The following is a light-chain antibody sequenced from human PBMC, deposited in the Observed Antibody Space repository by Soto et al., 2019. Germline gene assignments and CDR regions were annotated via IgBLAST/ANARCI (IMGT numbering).Light chain of an antibody. V-gene: IGKV3-15*01. Sequence: IVMTQSPVTLSVSPGQRATLSCRASQSVSGDFAWYQQKAGQPPKLLIYGATTRATGIPARFSGSGSGTEFTLTISSLQSEDFAVYYGQQYKKWPLTFGGGTTVEN. CDR3: QQYKKWPLT. CDR1: QSVSGD. J-gene: IGKJ4*01. CDR2: GAT.